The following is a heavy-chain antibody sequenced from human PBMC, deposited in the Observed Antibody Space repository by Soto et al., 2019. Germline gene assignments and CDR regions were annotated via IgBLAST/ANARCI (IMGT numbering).Heavy chain of an antibody. CDR3: AKGTTAVYCFAF. V-gene: IGHV3-23*01. Sequence: DVQLLESGGGLVQPGGSLRLSCAASGFTFSIYAMSWVRQAPGKGLEWVSAISATGGSAFYADSVKGRFTISRDNSKNTVFLQIDSLVTEDTAVYYCAKGTTAVYCFAFWGQGTLVTVSS. CDR2: ISATGGSA. CDR1: GFTFSIYA. D-gene: IGHD2-15*01. J-gene: IGHJ4*02.